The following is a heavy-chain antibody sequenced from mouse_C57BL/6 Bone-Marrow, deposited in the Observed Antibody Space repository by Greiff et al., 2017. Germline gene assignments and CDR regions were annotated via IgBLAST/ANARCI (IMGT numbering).Heavy chain of an antibody. V-gene: IGHV1-64*01. J-gene: IGHJ4*01. Sequence: QVQLQQPGAELVKPGASVKLSCKASGYTFTSSWMPWVKQRPGQGLEWIGMIHPNSGSTNYNEKFKSKATLTVDKSSSTAYMQLSSLTSEDAAVYYCARTRYDDAMDYWGQGTSVTVSS. D-gene: IGHD2-12*01. CDR1: GYTFTSSW. CDR2: IHPNSGST. CDR3: ARTRYDDAMDY.